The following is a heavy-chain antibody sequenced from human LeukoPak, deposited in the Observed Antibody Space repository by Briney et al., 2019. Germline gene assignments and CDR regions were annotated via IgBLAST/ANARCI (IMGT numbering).Heavy chain of an antibody. D-gene: IGHD2-2*01. CDR2: VTGSGSDM. CDR3: ARVGCSSTSCYEFDY. Sequence: GGSLRLSCAASGFTFSAYHMSWIRQAPGKGLEWISYVTGSGSDMSYADSVKGRFTISRDNAKNSLYLQMNSLRAEDTAVYYCARVGCSSTSCYEFDYWGQGTLVTVSS. CDR1: GFTFSAYH. J-gene: IGHJ4*02. V-gene: IGHV3-11*04.